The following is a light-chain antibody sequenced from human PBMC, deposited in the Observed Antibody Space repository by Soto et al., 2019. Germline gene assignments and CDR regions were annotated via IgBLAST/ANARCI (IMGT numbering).Light chain of an antibody. CDR3: CSYAXSSTYVV. CDR2: EGS. CDR1: SSDVGSYNL. J-gene: IGLJ2*01. V-gene: IGLV2-23*01. Sequence: QSALTQPASVSGSPGQSITISCTGTSSDVGSYNLVSWYQQHPGKAPKLMIYEGSKRPSGVSNRFSGSKSGNTASLTISGLQAEDEADYYCCSYAXSSTYVVFGGGTKVTVL.